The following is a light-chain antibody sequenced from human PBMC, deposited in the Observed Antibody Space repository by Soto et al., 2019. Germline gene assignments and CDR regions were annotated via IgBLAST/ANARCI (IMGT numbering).Light chain of an antibody. CDR3: QKYNNWPWK. J-gene: IGKJ1*01. CDR1: QSISDT. V-gene: IGKV3-15*01. Sequence: EIVMTHSPATLSVSPVGRATLSCRASQSISDTLALYQQKPGQAPRLLIYGASTRAPGFPARFSGSGSGTDFTLTISSLQSEDFAVYYCQKYNNWPWKFGQGTKVDIK. CDR2: GAS.